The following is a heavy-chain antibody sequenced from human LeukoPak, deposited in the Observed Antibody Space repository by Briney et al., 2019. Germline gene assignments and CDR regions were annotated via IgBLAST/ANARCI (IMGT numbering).Heavy chain of an antibody. CDR3: ARDSLHDYGGNFIMDV. Sequence: SVKVSCQASGFTFSRYSISWVRQAPGQGLEWMGGIIPIFGTANYAQKFQGRVTITSDESTSTAYMDLSSLRSEDTAVYYCARDSLHDYGGNFIMDVWGKGTTVTVSS. CDR2: IIPIFGTA. V-gene: IGHV1-69*13. CDR1: GFTFSRYS. J-gene: IGHJ6*03. D-gene: IGHD4-23*01.